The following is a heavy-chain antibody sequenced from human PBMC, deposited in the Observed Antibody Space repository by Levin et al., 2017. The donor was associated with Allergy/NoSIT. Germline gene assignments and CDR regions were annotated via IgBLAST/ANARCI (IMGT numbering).Heavy chain of an antibody. J-gene: IGHJ4*02. CDR2: ISSSSSYI. CDR1: GFTFSSYS. Sequence: GESLKISCAASGFTFSSYSMNWVRQAPGKGLEWVSSISSSSSYIYYADSVKGRFTISRDNAKNSLYLQMNSLRAEDTAVYYCARVTMVQGVTTLDYWGQGTLVTVSS. CDR3: ARVTMVQGVTTLDY. D-gene: IGHD3-10*01. V-gene: IGHV3-21*01.